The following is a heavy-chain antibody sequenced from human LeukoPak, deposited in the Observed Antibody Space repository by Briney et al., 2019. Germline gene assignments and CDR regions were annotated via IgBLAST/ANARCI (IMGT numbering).Heavy chain of an antibody. D-gene: IGHD3-3*01. CDR2: INPNSGGT. CDR1: GYTFTGYY. CDR3: ASTLLEWSYWANWFDP. J-gene: IGHJ5*02. Sequence: ASVKVSCKASGYTFTGYYMHLVRPAPGQGLEWMGWINPNSGGTNYAQKFQGRVTMTRDTSISTAYMELSRLRSDDTAVYYCASTLLEWSYWANWFDPWGQGTLVTVSS. V-gene: IGHV1-2*02.